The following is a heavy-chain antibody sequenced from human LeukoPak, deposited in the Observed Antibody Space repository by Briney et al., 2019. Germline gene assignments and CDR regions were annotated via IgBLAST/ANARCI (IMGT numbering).Heavy chain of an antibody. CDR3: ARDRGSSGWYYFDS. Sequence: GGSLRLSCAASGLTFSRYAMHWVRQAPGKGLEWVAVTSYDETNKYHADPVKGRFTISRDNSKNTLYLQMNSLRVEDTAVYFCARDRGSSGWYYFDSWGPGTLVTVSS. J-gene: IGHJ4*02. V-gene: IGHV3-30*03. D-gene: IGHD6-19*01. CDR2: TSYDETNK. CDR1: GLTFSRYA.